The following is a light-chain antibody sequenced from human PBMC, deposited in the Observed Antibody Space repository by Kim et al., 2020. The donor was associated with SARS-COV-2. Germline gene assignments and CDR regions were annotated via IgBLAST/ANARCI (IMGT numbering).Light chain of an antibody. CDR3: CSYAGLYSWV. CDR2: HVT. Sequence: QSALTQPRSVSGSPGQSVTISCAGTSRDVGGYTFVSWYQQHPGEAPKVILYHVTERPSGVPDRFSGSKSGNTASLTISGLQAEDEADYYCCSYAGLYSWVFGGGTQLTVL. CDR1: SRDVGGYTF. V-gene: IGLV2-11*01. J-gene: IGLJ3*02.